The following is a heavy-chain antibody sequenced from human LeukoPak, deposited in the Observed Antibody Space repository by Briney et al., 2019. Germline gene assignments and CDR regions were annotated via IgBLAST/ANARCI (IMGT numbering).Heavy chain of an antibody. V-gene: IGHV1-2*02. CDR3: ARGGWSGYSYGLEPEKYFDY. D-gene: IGHD5-18*01. CDR1: GYTFTGYY. CDR2: INPNSGGT. J-gene: IGHJ4*02. Sequence: GASVKVSCRASGYTFTGYYMHWVRQAPGQGLEWMGWINPNSGGTNDAQKFQGRVTMTTDKSISTAYMELSRLRSDDTAVYCCARGGWSGYSYGLEPEKYFDYWGQGTLVTVSS.